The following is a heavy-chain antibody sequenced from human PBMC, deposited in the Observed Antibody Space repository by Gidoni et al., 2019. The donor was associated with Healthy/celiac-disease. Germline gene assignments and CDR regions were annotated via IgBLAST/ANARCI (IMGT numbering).Heavy chain of an antibody. V-gene: IGHV3-74*01. CDR1: GFTFSSYW. CDR3: ARDNPVRYCSSTSCYPFDY. Sequence: EVQLVESGGGLVQPGGSLRLSCAASGFTFSSYWMHWVRQAPGKGLVWVSRINSDGSSTSYADSVKGRFTISRDNAKNTLYLQMNSLRAEDTAVYYCARDNPVRYCSSTSCYPFDYWGQGTLVTVSS. J-gene: IGHJ4*02. CDR2: INSDGSST. D-gene: IGHD2-2*01.